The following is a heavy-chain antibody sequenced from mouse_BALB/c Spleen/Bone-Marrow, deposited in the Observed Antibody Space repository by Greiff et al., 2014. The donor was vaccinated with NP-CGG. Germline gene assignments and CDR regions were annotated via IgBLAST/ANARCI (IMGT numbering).Heavy chain of an antibody. D-gene: IGHD6-1*01. Sequence: EVQLVESGAELVKPGASVKLSCTASGFNIKDTYMHWVKQRPEQGLEWIGRIDPANGNTKYDPKFQGKATITADTSSNTAYLQLSSLTSEDTAVYYCARSSLWYFDVWGAGTTVTVSS. CDR2: IDPANGNT. CDR1: GFNIKDTY. V-gene: IGHV14-3*02. J-gene: IGHJ1*01. CDR3: ARSSLWYFDV.